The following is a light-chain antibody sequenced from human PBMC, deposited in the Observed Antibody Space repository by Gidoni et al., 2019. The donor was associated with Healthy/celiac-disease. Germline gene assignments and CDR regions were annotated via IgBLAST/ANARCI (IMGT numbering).Light chain of an antibody. CDR3: QQYGSSPRT. Sequence: EIVLTQSPCTLYLSPGERATLPCRASQSVSSSYLAWYQQKPGQAPRLLIYGASSRATGIPDRCSGSGSGTDFTLTISRLEPEDFAVYYCQQYGSSPRTFGQGTKLEIK. CDR2: GAS. CDR1: QSVSSSY. J-gene: IGKJ2*01. V-gene: IGKV3-20*01.